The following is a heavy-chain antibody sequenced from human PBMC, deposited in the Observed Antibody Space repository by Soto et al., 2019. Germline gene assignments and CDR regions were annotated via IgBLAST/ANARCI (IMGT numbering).Heavy chain of an antibody. CDR2: IPYSSSPT. J-gene: IGHJ4*02. V-gene: IGHV3-48*02. CDR3: ARAKPFVRVATIIDY. D-gene: IGHD5-12*01. Sequence: GGSLRLSCAASGFTFSSYSMNWVRQAPGKGLEWVASIPYSSSPTFFGDSVKGRFTISRDNARNSLYLQMNSLRDEDTAVYYCARAKPFVRVATIIDYWGQGTLVTVSS. CDR1: GFTFSSYS.